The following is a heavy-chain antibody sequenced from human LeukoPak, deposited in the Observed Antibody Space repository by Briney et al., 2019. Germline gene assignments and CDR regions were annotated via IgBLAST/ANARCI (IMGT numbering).Heavy chain of an antibody. Sequence: GGSLRLSCAASGFTFSSDWMHWVHQGPGKGLVWVSRISSDGIITVYADSVKGRFTISRDNAKNTLYLQMNSLRAEDTAVYYCARSDWFDPWGQGTLVTVSS. V-gene: IGHV3-74*01. CDR2: ISSDGIIT. CDR3: ARSDWFDP. CDR1: GFTFSSDW. J-gene: IGHJ5*02.